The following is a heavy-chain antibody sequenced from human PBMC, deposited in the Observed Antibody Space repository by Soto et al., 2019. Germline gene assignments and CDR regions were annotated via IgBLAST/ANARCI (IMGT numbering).Heavy chain of an antibody. D-gene: IGHD3-10*01. V-gene: IGHV3-30*18. J-gene: IGHJ4*02. CDR3: AKDRGAFDY. Sequence: QVQLVESGGGVVQPGRSLRLSCAASGFTFSSYGMHWVRQAPGKGLEWVAVISYDGSNKYYADSVKGRFTISRDNSKNTLYLQMNSLRAEDTAVYYWAKDRGAFDYWGQGTLVTVSS. CDR1: GFTFSSYG. CDR2: ISYDGSNK.